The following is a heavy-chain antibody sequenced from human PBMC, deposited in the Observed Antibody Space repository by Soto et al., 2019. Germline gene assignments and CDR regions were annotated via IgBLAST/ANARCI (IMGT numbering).Heavy chain of an antibody. J-gene: IGHJ4*02. CDR1: GGTFSNHA. V-gene: IGHV1-69*06. CDR2: IVPMFGTS. CDR3: AREGGSEIETTYDY. D-gene: IGHD1-1*01. Sequence: QVQLVQSGAEVKKPGSSVKVSCKASGGTFSNHAISWVRQAPGQGLEWMGGIVPMFGTSNYAQKFQGRVTTTADKSTNTAYMELSSLTSEDTAVYYCAREGGSEIETTYDYWGQGTLVTVSS.